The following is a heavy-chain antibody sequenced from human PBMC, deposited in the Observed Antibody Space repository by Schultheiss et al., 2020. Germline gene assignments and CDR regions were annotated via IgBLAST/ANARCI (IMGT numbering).Heavy chain of an antibody. J-gene: IGHJ6*03. CDR2: IYYSGST. V-gene: IGHV4-59*01. CDR3: ARGITIFGGGYYYMDV. CDR1: GGSISSYY. D-gene: IGHD3-3*01. Sequence: SETLSLTCTVSGGSISSYYWSWIRQPPGKGLEWIGYIYYSGSTNYNPSLKSRVTISVDTSKNQFSLKLSSVTAADTAVYYCARGITIFGGGYYYMDVWGKGTTVTVS.